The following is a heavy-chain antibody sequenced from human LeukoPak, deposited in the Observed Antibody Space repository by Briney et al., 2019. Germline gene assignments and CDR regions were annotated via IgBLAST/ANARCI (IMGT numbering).Heavy chain of an antibody. J-gene: IGHJ3*02. CDR3: ARAQPLDGWAYAFYI. CDR2: ISSNGGST. V-gene: IGHV3-64*01. D-gene: IGHD5-24*01. CDR1: GFTFSSYA. Sequence: GGSLRLSCAASGFTFSSYAMHWVRQAPGKGLEYVSAISSNGGSTYYANSVKGRFTISRDNSKNTLYLQMGSLRAEDMAVYYCARAQPLDGWAYAFYIWGQRTMVTGSS.